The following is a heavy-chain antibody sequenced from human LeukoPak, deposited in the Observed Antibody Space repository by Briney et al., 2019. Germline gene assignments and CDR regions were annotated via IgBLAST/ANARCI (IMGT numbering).Heavy chain of an antibody. J-gene: IGHJ4*02. CDR1: GFTFNNYG. CDR3: AKGPLRGTAAAIDY. Sequence: GKSLRLSCAASGFTFNNYGMHWVRQAPGKGLEWVAVISYDGRNKHYPDSVKGRFTISRDISTDTLWLQMDSLRTEDTAVYYCAKGPLRGTAAAIDYWGQGTLVTVSS. V-gene: IGHV3-30*18. D-gene: IGHD2-2*01. CDR2: ISYDGRNK.